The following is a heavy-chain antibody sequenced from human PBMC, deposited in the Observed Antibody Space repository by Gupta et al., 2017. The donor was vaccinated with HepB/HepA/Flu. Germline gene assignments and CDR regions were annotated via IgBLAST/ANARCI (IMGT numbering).Heavy chain of an antibody. CDR3: AKNGGAYSFDY. V-gene: IGHV4-59*03. D-gene: IGHD3-10*01. J-gene: IGHJ4*02. CDR1: GASISSYY. CDR2: IDYSGSV. Sequence: QVQLQESGPGLVKPSETLSLTCTVSGASISSYYWSWSRQPPGKRLEWIAYIDYSGSVKYNPSLKSQVTMAKDTSKHQFSLKLSSVTAADTAVYYCAKNGGAYSFDYWGQGTLVTVSS.